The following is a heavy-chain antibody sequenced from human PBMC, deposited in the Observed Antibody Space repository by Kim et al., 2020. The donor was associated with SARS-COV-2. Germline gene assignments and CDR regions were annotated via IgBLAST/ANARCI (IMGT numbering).Heavy chain of an antibody. J-gene: IGHJ4*02. CDR2: IWYDGSNK. CDR1: GFTFSSYA. CDR3: AKDSNGLYFDY. Sequence: GGSLRLSCAASGFTFSSYAMHWVRQAPGKGLEWVAVIWYDGSNKYYADSVKGRFTISRDNSKNTLYLQMNSLRAEDTAVYYCAKDSNGLYFDYWGQGTLVTVSS. V-gene: IGHV3-33*06.